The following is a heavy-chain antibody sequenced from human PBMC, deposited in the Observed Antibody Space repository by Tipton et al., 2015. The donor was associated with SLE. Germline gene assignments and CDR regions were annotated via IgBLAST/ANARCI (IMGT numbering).Heavy chain of an antibody. CDR1: GASVSSFC. V-gene: IGHV4-59*08. CDR3: ARHGCDFWRDYCLHVFYV. CDR2: VCNSGST. D-gene: IGHD3-3*01. J-gene: IGHJ3*01. Sequence: TLSLTCTVSGASVSSFCWNWIRQSPGKGLEWIGCVCNSGSTNYDPSLQNRVTISVGRSKTQFSLKLRSVSAADSAMYYCARHGCDFWRDYCLHVFYVRGQGKMLTVSS.